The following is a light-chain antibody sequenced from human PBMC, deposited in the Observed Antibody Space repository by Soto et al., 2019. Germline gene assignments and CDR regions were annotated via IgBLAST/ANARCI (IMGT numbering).Light chain of an antibody. CDR3: QQYDHWQIT. V-gene: IGKV3-15*01. CDR2: GAS. J-gene: IGKJ5*01. CDR1: QPVSDN. Sequence: VMGKSPSTLSVSLGVGATLSCWASQPVSDNLAWYQQKPGQAPRLLIYGASARALGIPARFSGSGSGTEFTFTVTSLQTEDFALYYCQQYDHWQITFGEGTLLEVK.